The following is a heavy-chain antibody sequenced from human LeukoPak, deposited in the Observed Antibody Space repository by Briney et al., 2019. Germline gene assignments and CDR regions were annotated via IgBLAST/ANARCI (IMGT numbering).Heavy chain of an antibody. CDR1: GGSISSYY. J-gene: IGHJ5*02. V-gene: IGHV4-4*09. D-gene: IGHD3-10*01. CDR3: ARSGSALLWFGELLSDNWFDP. CDR2: IYTSGST. Sequence: SETLSLTCTVSGGSISSYYWSWIRQPPGKGLEWIGYIYTSGSTNYNPSLKSRVTISVDTSKNQFSLKLSSVTAADTAVYYCARSGSALLWFGELLSDNWFDPWGQGTLVTVSS.